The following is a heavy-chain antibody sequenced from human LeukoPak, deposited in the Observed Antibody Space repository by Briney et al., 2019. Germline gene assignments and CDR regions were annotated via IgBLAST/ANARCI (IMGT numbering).Heavy chain of an antibody. CDR2: MFYSGST. D-gene: IGHD6-19*01. J-gene: IGHJ4*02. CDR1: GGSMRSSSNF. CDR3: ARQSEYTSGWHYIDY. Sequence: SETLSLTCTVSGGSMRSSSNFWAWIRQLPGKALEWIGSMFYSGSTTYCNPSLKSRVTISVDTSKNQFSLRLTSVTASDTAVYYCARQSEYTSGWHYIDYWGQGTLVTVSS. V-gene: IGHV4-39*01.